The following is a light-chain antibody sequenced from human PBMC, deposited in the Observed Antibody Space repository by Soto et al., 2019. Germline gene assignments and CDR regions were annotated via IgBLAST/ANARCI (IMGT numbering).Light chain of an antibody. Sequence: EIVLTQSPGTLSLSPGERATLSCRASQSVTSTYLGWYQQKPGQAPSLLIYGASSRATGIPDRFSGSGSGTDFTLTISRLEPEDFAMYYCQQFGTSRLTFGGGAKVDIK. V-gene: IGKV3-20*01. J-gene: IGKJ4*01. CDR1: QSVTSTY. CDR2: GAS. CDR3: QQFGTSRLT.